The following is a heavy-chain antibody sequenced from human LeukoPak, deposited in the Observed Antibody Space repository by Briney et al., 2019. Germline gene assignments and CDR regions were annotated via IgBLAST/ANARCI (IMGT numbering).Heavy chain of an antibody. CDR1: GYTFTSYD. V-gene: IGHV1-8*01. Sequence: GASVKVSCKASGYTFTSYDINWVRQATGQGLEWMGWMNPNSGNTGYAQKFQGRVTMTRNTSISTAYMELSSLRSEDTAVYYCARGRIGYCSGGSCYPPNYWDQGTLVTVSS. D-gene: IGHD2-15*01. CDR3: ARGRIGYCSGGSCYPPNY. J-gene: IGHJ4*02. CDR2: MNPNSGNT.